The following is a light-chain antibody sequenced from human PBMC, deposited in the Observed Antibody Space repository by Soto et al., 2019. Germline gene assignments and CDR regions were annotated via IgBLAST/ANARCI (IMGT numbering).Light chain of an antibody. CDR1: QSVSSN. Sequence: EIVMTQSPATLSVSPGERATLSCRASQSVSSNLAWYQRKPGQAPRLLIYGASTRATGIPARFSGSGSGTEFTLTIDSLQSEDFAVYYCQHFNNWPPRYTFGQGTKLEIK. V-gene: IGKV3-15*01. CDR2: GAS. J-gene: IGKJ2*01. CDR3: QHFNNWPPRYT.